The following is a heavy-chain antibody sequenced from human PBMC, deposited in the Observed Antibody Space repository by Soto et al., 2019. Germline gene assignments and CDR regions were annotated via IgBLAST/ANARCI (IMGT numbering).Heavy chain of an antibody. CDR2: IIPIFGTA. V-gene: IGHV1-69*06. CDR3: ASKRVVVVPAATSDYYGMDV. Sequence: QVQLVQSGAEVKKPGSSVKVSCKASGGTFSSYAISWVRQAPGQGLEWMGGIIPIFGTANYAQKFQGRVTITADKSTSTAYMELSSLRSEDRAVYYCASKRVVVVPAATSDYYGMDVWGQGTTVTVSS. D-gene: IGHD2-2*01. J-gene: IGHJ6*02. CDR1: GGTFSSYA.